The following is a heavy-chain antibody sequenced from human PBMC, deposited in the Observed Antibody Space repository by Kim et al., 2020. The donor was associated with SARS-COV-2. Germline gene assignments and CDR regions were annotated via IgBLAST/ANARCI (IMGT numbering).Heavy chain of an antibody. D-gene: IGHD6-19*01. J-gene: IGHJ4*02. Sequence: GGSLRLSCAASGFTFNDYYMNWIRQAPGKGLEWIANIRSSASSGTAKYYADSVNGRFTISRDNARKSVYLQMDSLRADDTAIYYCARDGPYSGWYYYFDYWGPGTVVTVSS. V-gene: IGHV3-11*01. CDR2: IRSSASSGTAK. CDR3: ARDGPYSGWYYYFDY. CDR1: GFTFNDYY.